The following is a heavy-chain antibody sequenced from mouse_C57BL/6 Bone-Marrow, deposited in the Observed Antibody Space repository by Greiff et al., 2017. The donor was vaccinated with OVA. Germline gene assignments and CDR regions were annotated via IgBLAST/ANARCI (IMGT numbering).Heavy chain of an antibody. Sequence: EVMLVESGGGLVQPGGSLKLSCAASGFTFSDYYMYWVRQTPEKRLEWVAYISNGGGSHSYPDTVKGRFTISRDNAKNTLYLQMSLLKSEDTAMYYCARLNFWYFDVWGTGTTVTVSS. J-gene: IGHJ1*03. CDR1: GFTFSDYY. CDR3: ARLNFWYFDV. V-gene: IGHV5-12*01. CDR2: ISNGGGSH.